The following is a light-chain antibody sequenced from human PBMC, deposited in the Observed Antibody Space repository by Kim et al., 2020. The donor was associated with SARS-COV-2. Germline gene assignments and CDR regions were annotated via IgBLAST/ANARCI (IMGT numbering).Light chain of an antibody. CDR1: SSNIGFNS. V-gene: IGLV1-47*01. CDR2: NNN. Sequence: GQGVTISCSGSSSNIGFNSVSWYQQFPGRAPKLLIHNNNQRPSGVPDRFSGSKSGPSASLAISGLRSEDEAVFYCAAWDDNLGGPVFGGGTQLTVL. CDR3: AAWDDNLGGPV. J-gene: IGLJ2*01.